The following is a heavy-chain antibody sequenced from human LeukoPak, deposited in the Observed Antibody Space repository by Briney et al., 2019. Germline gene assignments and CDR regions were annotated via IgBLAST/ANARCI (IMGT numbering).Heavy chain of an antibody. D-gene: IGHD2-15*01. CDR1: GGSISSGGYS. CDR3: ARGYCSGGSCSVRGLTNWFDP. CDR2: IYHSGST. Sequence: SQTLSLTCAVSGGSISSGGYSWSWIRQPPGKGLEWIGYIYHSGSTYYNPSLKSRVTISVDRSKNQFSLKLSSVTAADTAVYYCARGYCSGGSCSVRGLTNWFDPWGQGTLVTVSS. V-gene: IGHV4-30-2*01. J-gene: IGHJ5*02.